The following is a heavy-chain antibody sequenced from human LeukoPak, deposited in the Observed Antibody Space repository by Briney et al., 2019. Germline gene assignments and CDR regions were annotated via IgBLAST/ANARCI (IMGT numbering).Heavy chain of an antibody. V-gene: IGHV5-51*01. CDR2: IYPADSDA. CDR3: ARRSVTASYTYFDY. CDR1: GFSFTNYW. Sequence: GESLKISCKVSGFSFTNYWIGWVRQMPGKGLEWMGIIYPADSDARYSPSFQGQVTISADESIYTAYLQWNSLKASDTATYYRARRSVTASYTYFDYWGQGTLVTVSS. D-gene: IGHD2-21*02. J-gene: IGHJ4*02.